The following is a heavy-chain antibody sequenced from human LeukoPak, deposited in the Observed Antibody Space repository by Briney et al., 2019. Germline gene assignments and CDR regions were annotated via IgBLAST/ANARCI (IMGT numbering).Heavy chain of an antibody. V-gene: IGHV3-23*01. CDR2: ISGSGGST. CDR1: GFSFSAYG. CDR3: ARMDCSGGSCYYYYYYGMDV. J-gene: IGHJ6*02. D-gene: IGHD2-15*01. Sequence: PGRSLRLSCAASGFSFSAYGVHWVRQAPGKGLEWVSAISGSGGSTYYADSVKGRFTISRDNSRNTLYLQMNSLRAEDTAVYYCARMDCSGGSCYYYYYYGMDVWGQGTTVTVSS.